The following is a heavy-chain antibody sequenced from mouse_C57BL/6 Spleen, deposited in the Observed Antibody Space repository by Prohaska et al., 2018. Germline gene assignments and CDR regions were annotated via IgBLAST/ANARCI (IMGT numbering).Heavy chain of an antibody. CDR2: INPNNGGT. V-gene: IGHV1-22*01. CDR3: ARPLYYYGSSYGYFDV. J-gene: IGHJ1*03. Sequence: HGKSLEWIGYINPNNGGTSYNQKFKGKATLTVNKSSSTAYMELRSLTSEDSAVYYCARPLYYYGSSYGYFDVWGTGTTVTISS. D-gene: IGHD1-1*01.